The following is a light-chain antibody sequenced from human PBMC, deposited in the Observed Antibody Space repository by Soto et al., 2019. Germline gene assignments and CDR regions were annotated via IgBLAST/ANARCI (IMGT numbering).Light chain of an antibody. CDR1: SSDVGGYNY. CDR2: DVT. Sequence: QSALTQPASVSGSPGQSITISCTGTSSDVGGYNYVSWYQQHPGKAPKLLICDVTIRPSGVSNRFSGSKSGNTASLTISGLQAEDEADYYCSSYTSSSTLVVFGGGTKLTVL. V-gene: IGLV2-14*01. CDR3: SSYTSSSTLVV. J-gene: IGLJ2*01.